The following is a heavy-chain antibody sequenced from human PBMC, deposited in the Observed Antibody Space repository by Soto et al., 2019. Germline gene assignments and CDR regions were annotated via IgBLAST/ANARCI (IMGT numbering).Heavy chain of an antibody. V-gene: IGHV3-7*01. CDR2: IKQDGSEK. Sequence: GGSLRLSCAASGFTFSSYWMSWVRQAPGKGLEWVANIKQDGSEKYYVDSVKGRFTISRDNAKNSLYLQMNSLRAEDTAVYYCAREMPASSNHKGRYYYYMDVWGKGTTVTVSS. CDR1: GFTFSSYW. J-gene: IGHJ6*03. D-gene: IGHD6-13*01. CDR3: AREMPASSNHKGRYYYYMDV.